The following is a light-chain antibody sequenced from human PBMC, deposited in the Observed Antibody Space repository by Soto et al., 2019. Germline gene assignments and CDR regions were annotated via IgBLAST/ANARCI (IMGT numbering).Light chain of an antibody. Sequence: DIQITQSPASLSASLGYRVTXACRASQSISSWLAWYQQKPGKAPKLLIYKASSLESGVPSRFSGSGSGTEFTLTISSLQPDDFATYYCQQYNSYRTFGQGTKVDIK. V-gene: IGKV1-5*03. CDR3: QQYNSYRT. CDR2: KAS. J-gene: IGKJ1*01. CDR1: QSISSW.